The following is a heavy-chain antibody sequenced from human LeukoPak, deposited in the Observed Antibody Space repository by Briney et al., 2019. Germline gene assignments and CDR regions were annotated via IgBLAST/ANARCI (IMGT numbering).Heavy chain of an antibody. CDR2: INRNSGNT. CDR3: ARVGPGLVIIEEYYGMDV. Sequence: ASVKVSCKASGYTFTSYDINWVRQAPGQGLEWMGWINRNSGNTGYAQKFQGRVTMTRNTSINTAYMELSSLRSEDTAVYYCARVGPGLVIIEEYYGMDVWGQGTTVTVSS. CDR1: GYTFTSYD. V-gene: IGHV1-8*01. D-gene: IGHD3/OR15-3a*01. J-gene: IGHJ6*02.